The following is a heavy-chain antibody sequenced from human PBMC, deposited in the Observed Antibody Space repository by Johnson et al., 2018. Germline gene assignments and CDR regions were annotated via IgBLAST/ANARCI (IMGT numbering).Heavy chain of an antibody. D-gene: IGHD5-24*01. CDR1: GFTFTNYG. J-gene: IGHJ3*02. CDR2: ISKDGSKK. Sequence: VQLQESGGGVVQPGRSLRLSCVVPGFTFTNYGLHWVRQAPGKGLEWVAVISKDGSKKYYADSVKGRFIISRDNSKSTLFLQMNSLRAEDSAVYYCANTHVEMATIGGAFDIWGQGTMVTVSS. V-gene: IGHV3-30*18. CDR3: ANTHVEMATIGGAFDI.